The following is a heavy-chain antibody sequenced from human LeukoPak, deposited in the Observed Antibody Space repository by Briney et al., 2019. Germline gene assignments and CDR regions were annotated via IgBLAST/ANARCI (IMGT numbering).Heavy chain of an antibody. CDR2: INPHGGTT. J-gene: IGHJ4*02. CDR3: AREGATREYTGDTWRYFFDF. CDR1: GYTFSIYS. V-gene: IGHV1-46*01. Sequence: GASVKVSCKASGYTFSIYSVHWVRQAPGQGLEWVGTINPHGGTTSFAQKFQGRVTLTRDMSTNTVSMELRSLRYEDTAVYFCAREGATREYTGDTWRYFFDFWGQGTLVSVSS. D-gene: IGHD4-17*01.